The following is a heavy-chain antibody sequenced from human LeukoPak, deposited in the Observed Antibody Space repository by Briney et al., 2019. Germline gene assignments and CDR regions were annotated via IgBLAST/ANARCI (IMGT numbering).Heavy chain of an antibody. D-gene: IGHD1-26*01. CDR2: ISNSGGST. J-gene: IGHJ5*02. Sequence: GGSLRLSCAASGFSFITYAMTWVRQAPGKGLEWVSSISNSGGSTYYADSVRGRFTISRDNSKNTLYLQMNSLRAEDMALYYCARDKGGSFDLWGQGTLVTVSS. V-gene: IGHV3-23*01. CDR3: ARDKGGSFDL. CDR1: GFSFITYA.